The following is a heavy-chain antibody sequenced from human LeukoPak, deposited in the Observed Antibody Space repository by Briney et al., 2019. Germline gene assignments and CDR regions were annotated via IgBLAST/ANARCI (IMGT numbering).Heavy chain of an antibody. CDR2: ISPSGSTK. D-gene: IGHD6-19*01. CDR1: GFSFSSYE. Sequence: GGSLRLSCAASGFSFSSYEMNWVRQAPGKGLEWVSTISPSGSTKYYADSVKGRFTVSRDNAKNSLYLQMNSLRAGDTGVYYCTKLAVASADSWGQGTLVTVSS. CDR3: TKLAVASADS. J-gene: IGHJ4*02. V-gene: IGHV3-48*03.